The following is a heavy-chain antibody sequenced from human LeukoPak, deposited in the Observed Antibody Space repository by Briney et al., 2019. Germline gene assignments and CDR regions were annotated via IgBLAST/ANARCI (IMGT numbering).Heavy chain of an antibody. CDR2: VKHKADGETT. D-gene: IGHD3-16*01. V-gene: IGHV3-15*01. CDR3: TADERSHAHDGYAI. Sequence: PGGSLRLSCAASGFTVRSNYMTWVRQAPGKGLEWVGRVKHKADGETTDYIAPVKGRFTISRDDSKNTLSLQMSSLKTEDTAVYYCTADERSHAHDGYAIWGQGTMVTVSS. CDR1: GFTVRSNY. J-gene: IGHJ3*02.